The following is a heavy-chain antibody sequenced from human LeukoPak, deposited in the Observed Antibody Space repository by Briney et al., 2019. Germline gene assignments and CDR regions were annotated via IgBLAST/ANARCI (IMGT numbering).Heavy chain of an antibody. CDR2: MIPILGIA. CDR3: ARISRIVYCSGGSWYSHWFDP. J-gene: IGHJ5*02. CDR1: GGTFSSYA. D-gene: IGHD2-15*01. V-gene: IGHV1-69*04. Sequence: SVKVSCKASGGTFSSYAISWLRQAPGQGLEWMGRMIPILGIANYAQKFQGRVTITADKSTSTAYMELSSLRSEDTAVYYCARISRIVYCSGGSWYSHWFDPWGQGTLVTVSS.